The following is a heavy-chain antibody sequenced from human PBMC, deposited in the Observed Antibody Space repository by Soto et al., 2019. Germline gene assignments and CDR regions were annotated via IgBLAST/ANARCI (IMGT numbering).Heavy chain of an antibody. CDR2: IYYSGST. D-gene: IGHD3-3*01. CDR1: GGSISSYY. Sequence: LSLTCTVSGGSISSYYWSWIRQPPGKGLEWTGYIYYSGSTNYNPSLKSRVTISVDTSKNQFSLKLSSVTAADTAVYYCARDYPNYDFWSGPRPYGMDVWGQGTTVTVSS. J-gene: IGHJ6*02. CDR3: ARDYPNYDFWSGPRPYGMDV. V-gene: IGHV4-59*01.